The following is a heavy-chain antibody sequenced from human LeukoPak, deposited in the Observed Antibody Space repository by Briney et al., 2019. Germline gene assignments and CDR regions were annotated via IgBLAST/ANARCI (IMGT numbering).Heavy chain of an antibody. J-gene: IGHJ4*02. D-gene: IGHD5-18*01. CDR1: GGSISSYY. CDR2: IYYSGST. CDR3: ARERGYSYAPGFDY. Sequence: SETLSLTCTVSGGSISSYYWSWIRQPPGKGLEWIGYIYYSGSTNYNPSLKSRVTISVDTSKNQFSLKLSSVTAADTAVYYCARERGYSYAPGFDYWGQGTLVTVSS. V-gene: IGHV4-59*01.